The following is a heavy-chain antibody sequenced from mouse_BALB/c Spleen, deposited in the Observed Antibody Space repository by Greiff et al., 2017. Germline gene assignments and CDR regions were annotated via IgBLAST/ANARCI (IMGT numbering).Heavy chain of an antibody. CDR1: GFTFSSYA. J-gene: IGHJ3*01. V-gene: IGHV5-6-5*01. CDR3: ASYGSEAY. Sequence: EVMLVESGGGLVKPGGSLKLSCAASGFTFSSYAMSWVRQTPEKRLEWVASISSGGSTYYPDSVKGRFTISRDNARNILYLQMSSLRSEDTAMYYCASYGSEAYWGQGTLVTVSA. CDR2: ISSGGST. D-gene: IGHD1-1*01.